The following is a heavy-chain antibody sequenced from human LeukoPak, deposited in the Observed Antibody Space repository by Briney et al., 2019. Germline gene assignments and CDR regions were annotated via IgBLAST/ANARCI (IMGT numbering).Heavy chain of an antibody. Sequence: GGSLRLSCAASGFTFSDYYMSWIRQAPGKGLEWVSYISRGGSTIYYADSVKGRFTLSRDNAKNSLYLQMISLRADDSAVYYCARVVGAGVDDYYYYYGMDVWGQGTTVTVSS. J-gene: IGHJ6*02. V-gene: IGHV3-11*01. CDR1: GFTFSDYY. CDR2: ISRGGSTI. CDR3: ARVVGAGVDDYYYYYGMDV. D-gene: IGHD3-3*01.